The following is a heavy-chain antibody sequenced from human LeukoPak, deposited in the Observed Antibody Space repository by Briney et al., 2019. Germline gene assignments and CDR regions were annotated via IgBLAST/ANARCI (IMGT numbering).Heavy chain of an antibody. CDR2: ISGSGGST. CDR3: AKSGGLSGSGRLAMDV. D-gene: IGHD3-10*01. J-gene: IGHJ6*02. Sequence: GGSLRLSCTASRFTFSTYAMSWVRLAPAKGLEWVSGISGSGGSTYYADSVKGRFTSSRDNSNNTLYVQMNSLRVEDTAVYYCAKSGGLSGSGRLAMDVWGQGTTVTVSS. CDR1: RFTFSTYA. V-gene: IGHV3-23*01.